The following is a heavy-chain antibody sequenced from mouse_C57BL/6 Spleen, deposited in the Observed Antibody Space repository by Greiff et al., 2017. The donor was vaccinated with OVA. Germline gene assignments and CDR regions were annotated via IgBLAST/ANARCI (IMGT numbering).Heavy chain of an antibody. CDR2: SRNKANDYTT. V-gene: IGHV7-1*01. Sequence: KLMESGGGLVQSGRSLSLSCATSGFPFSDFYMEWVRQAPGKGLEWIAASRNKANDYTTEYSASVKGRFIVSRDTSQSILYLQMNALRAEDTAIYYCARDDYDYDEAYYFDYWGQGTTLTVSS. D-gene: IGHD2-4*01. CDR1: GFPFSDFY. CDR3: ARDDYDYDEAYYFDY. J-gene: IGHJ2*01.